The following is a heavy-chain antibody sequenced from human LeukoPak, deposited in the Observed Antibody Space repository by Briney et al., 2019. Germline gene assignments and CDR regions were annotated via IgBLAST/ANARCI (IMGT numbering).Heavy chain of an antibody. CDR3: AELGITMIGGV. J-gene: IGHJ6*04. Sequence: GGSLRLSCAASAFTFSSYGMSWVRQAPGKGLEWVSAISGSGGSTYYADSVKGRFTISRDNSKNTLYLQMNSLRAEDTAVYYCAELGITMIGGVWGKGTTVTISS. CDR1: AFTFSSYG. D-gene: IGHD3-10*02. V-gene: IGHV3-23*01. CDR2: ISGSGGST.